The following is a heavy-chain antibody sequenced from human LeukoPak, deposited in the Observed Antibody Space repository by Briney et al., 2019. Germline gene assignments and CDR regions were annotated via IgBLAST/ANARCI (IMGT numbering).Heavy chain of an antibody. V-gene: IGHV3-48*03. D-gene: IGHD1-7*01. CDR1: GFTFSSYE. Sequence: GGSLRLSCAASGFTFSSYEMNWVRQAPGKGLEWVSYISSSGSTIYYADSVKGQFTISRDDAKNSLYLQMNSLRAEDTAVYYCARDRRNYGLDYWGQGTLVTVSS. CDR3: ARDRRNYGLDY. J-gene: IGHJ4*02. CDR2: ISSSGSTI.